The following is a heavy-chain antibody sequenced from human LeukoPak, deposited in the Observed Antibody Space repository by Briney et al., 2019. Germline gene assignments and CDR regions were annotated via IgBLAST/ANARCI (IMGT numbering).Heavy chain of an antibody. V-gene: IGHV3-23*01. J-gene: IGHJ4*02. CDR1: GFTFSSYD. CDR2: ISGSGGVT. CDR3: ARGYTSGWYEGF. Sequence: GGSLRLSCAASGFTFSSYDMSWVRQAPGKGLEWVSLISGSGGVTYYADSVKGRFTISRDNSKNTLYLQMNSLRAEDTAVYYCARGYTSGWYEGFWGQGTLVTGSS. D-gene: IGHD6-19*01.